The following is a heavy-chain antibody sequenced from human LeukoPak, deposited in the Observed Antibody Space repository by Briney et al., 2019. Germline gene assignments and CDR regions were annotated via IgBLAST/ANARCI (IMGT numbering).Heavy chain of an antibody. CDR3: AKVYSARTYAFDI. CDR1: GFTVSSNY. D-gene: IGHD6-6*01. V-gene: IGHV3-53*01. J-gene: IGHJ3*02. CDR2: IYRRGDT. Sequence: PGGSLRLSCAASGFTVSSNYMSWVRQAPGKGLEWVSVIYRRGDTDYADSVKGRFSVSRDSYGNTLYLQMNSLRGEDTAVYYCAKVYSARTYAFDIWGQGTMVTVSS.